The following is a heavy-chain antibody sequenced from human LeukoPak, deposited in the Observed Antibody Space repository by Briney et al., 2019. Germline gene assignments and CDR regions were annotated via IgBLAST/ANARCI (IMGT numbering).Heavy chain of an antibody. Sequence: GGSLRLSCAASGFTVSTNYKSWVRQAPGKGLEWVSVIYSADSTYYADSVKGRFTISRDNSKNTLYLQMNSLRAEDTAVYYCATAVAGPPFDYWGQGTLVTVSS. CDR2: IYSADST. D-gene: IGHD6-19*01. J-gene: IGHJ4*02. CDR3: ATAVAGPPFDY. CDR1: GFTVSTNY. V-gene: IGHV3-53*01.